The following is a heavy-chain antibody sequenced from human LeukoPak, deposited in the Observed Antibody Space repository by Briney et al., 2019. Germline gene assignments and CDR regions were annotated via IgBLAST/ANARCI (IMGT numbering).Heavy chain of an antibody. Sequence: GGSLILSCAASGFTFSNYGMLWVRQAPGEGLEGVALISYDGSAKYYGDSLKGRFTISRDNSKNTLFLQMNSLGAEDTAVYFCARGWGSNVYASALDIWGQGTMVTVSS. D-gene: IGHD3-16*01. CDR1: GFTFSNYG. CDR3: ARGWGSNVYASALDI. CDR2: ISYDGSAK. J-gene: IGHJ3*02. V-gene: IGHV3-33*05.